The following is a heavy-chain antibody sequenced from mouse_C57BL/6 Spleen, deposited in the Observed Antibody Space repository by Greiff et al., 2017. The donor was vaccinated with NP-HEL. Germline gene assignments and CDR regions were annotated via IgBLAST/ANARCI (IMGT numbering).Heavy chain of an antibody. Sequence: EVKLMESGGGLVKPGGSLKLSCAASGFTFSDYGMHWVRQAPEKGLEWVAYISSGSSTIYYADTVKGRFTISRDNAKNTLFLQMTSLRSEDTAMYYCARARDGSSPAWFAYWGQGTLVTVSA. V-gene: IGHV5-17*01. CDR3: ARARDGSSPAWFAY. CDR2: ISSGSSTI. CDR1: GFTFSDYG. J-gene: IGHJ3*01. D-gene: IGHD1-1*01.